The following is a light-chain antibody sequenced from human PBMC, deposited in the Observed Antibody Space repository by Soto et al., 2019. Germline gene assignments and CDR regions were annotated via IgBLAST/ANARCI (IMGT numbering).Light chain of an antibody. J-gene: IGKJ4*01. CDR3: QQYNIYPLT. CDR2: AAS. Sequence: DVQMTQSPSSLSASVGDRVTITCRASQDINSYLAWYQQKPGNAPKSLIYAASSLQTGVPSRFRGSEDGTDFTLTINNLQPEDSATYYCQQYNIYPLTFGGGTKVEIK. V-gene: IGKV1D-16*01. CDR1: QDINSY.